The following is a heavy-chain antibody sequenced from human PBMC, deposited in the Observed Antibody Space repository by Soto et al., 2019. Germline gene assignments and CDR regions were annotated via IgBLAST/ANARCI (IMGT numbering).Heavy chain of an antibody. CDR2: ISSSSSYI. V-gene: IGHV3-21*01. J-gene: IGHJ4*02. CDR1: GFTFSSYS. CDR3: ARDHIGSHPDY. D-gene: IGHD5-12*01. Sequence: GGSLRLSCAASGFTFSSYSMNWVRQAPGKGLEWVSSISSSSSYIYCADSVKGRFTISRDNAKNSLYLQMNSLRAEDTAVYYCARDHIGSHPDYWGQGTLVTVSS.